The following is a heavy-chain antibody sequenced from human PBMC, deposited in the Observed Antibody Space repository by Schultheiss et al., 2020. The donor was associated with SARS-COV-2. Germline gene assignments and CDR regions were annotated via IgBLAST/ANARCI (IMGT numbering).Heavy chain of an antibody. D-gene: IGHD3-22*01. CDR1: GFTFSSYE. Sequence: GESLKISCAASGFTFSSYEMNWVRQAPGKGLEWVSYISSSGSTIYYADSVKGRFTISRDNAKNSLYLQMNSLRAEDTAVYYCARDGDQITMIVPHGAFDIWGQGTMVTVSS. CDR3: ARDGDQITMIVPHGAFDI. V-gene: IGHV3-48*03. J-gene: IGHJ3*02. CDR2: ISSSGSTI.